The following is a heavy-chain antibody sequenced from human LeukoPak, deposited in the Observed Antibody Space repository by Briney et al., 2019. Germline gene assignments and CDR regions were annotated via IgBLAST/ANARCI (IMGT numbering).Heavy chain of an antibody. V-gene: IGHV4-59*01. CDR2: IYYSGST. D-gene: IGHD4-17*01. J-gene: IGHJ4*02. CDR3: ARGDDHDYGDLYFDY. Sequence: SETLSLTCAVYGGSFSGYYWSWIRQPPGKGLEWIGYIYYSGSTNYNPSLKSRVTISVDTSKNQFSLRVSSVTAADTAVYYCARGDDHDYGDLYFDYWGQGTLVTVSS. CDR1: GGSFSGYY.